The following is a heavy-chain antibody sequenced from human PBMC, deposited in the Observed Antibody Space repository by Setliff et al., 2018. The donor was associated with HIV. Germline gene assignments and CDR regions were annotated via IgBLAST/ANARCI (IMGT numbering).Heavy chain of an antibody. Sequence: SETLSLTCTVSGVSISSGSYYWSWIRQPAGKGLEWIGHIYTSGSTNYNPSLKSRVTISVDTSRNQFSLKLSSVTAADTAVYYCARENGRTNYYYYYGMDVWGQGTTVTVSS. V-gene: IGHV4-61*09. CDR2: IYTSGST. CDR1: GVSISSGSYY. CDR3: ARENGRTNYYYYYGMDV. J-gene: IGHJ6*02.